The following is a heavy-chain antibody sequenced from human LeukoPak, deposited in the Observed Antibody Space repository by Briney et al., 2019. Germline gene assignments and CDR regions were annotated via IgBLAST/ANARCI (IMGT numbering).Heavy chain of an antibody. Sequence: GGSLRLSCAASGFTFSSYWMHWVRQAPGKGLVWISRINTDESSTSYADSVKGRFTISRDNAKNTLYLQMNSLRAEDTAVYYCAREAIVGATTDAFDIWGQGRMVTVSS. D-gene: IGHD1-26*01. V-gene: IGHV3-74*01. CDR1: GFTFSSYW. CDR3: AREAIVGATTDAFDI. CDR2: INTDESST. J-gene: IGHJ3*02.